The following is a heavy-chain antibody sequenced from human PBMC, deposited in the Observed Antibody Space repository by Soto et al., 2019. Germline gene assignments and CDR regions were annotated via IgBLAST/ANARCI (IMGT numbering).Heavy chain of an antibody. CDR1: GFTFSSYS. CDR3: ARDPYDDFWSGYSYGMDV. Sequence: EVQLVESGGGLVKPGGSLRLSCAASGFTFSSYSMNWVRQAPGKGLEWVSSISSSSSYIYYADSVKGRFTISRDNANNSLYLQMNSLRAEDTAVYYCARDPYDDFWSGYSYGMDVWGQGTTVTVSS. J-gene: IGHJ6*02. D-gene: IGHD3-3*01. V-gene: IGHV3-21*01. CDR2: ISSSSSYI.